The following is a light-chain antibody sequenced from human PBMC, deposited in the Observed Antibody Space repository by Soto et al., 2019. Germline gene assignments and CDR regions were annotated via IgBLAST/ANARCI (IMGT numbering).Light chain of an antibody. V-gene: IGKV3-20*01. CDR3: QQDDSSPPFT. J-gene: IGKJ2*01. CDR1: QSVSSRY. CDR2: GAS. Sequence: EIVLTQSPGTLSLSPGERATLSCRASQSVSSRYLAWYQQKPGQAPRLLIYGASNRYTGSPDRFSGSGSWTDFNLTISRLETEDGAVYVGQQDDSSPPFTFGQGTKVEIK.